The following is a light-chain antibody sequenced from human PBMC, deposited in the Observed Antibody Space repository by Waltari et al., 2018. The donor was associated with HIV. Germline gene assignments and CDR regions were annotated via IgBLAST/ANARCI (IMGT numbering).Light chain of an antibody. CDR3: AAWDDSLGGVV. CDR1: SSNIGSNY. J-gene: IGLJ2*01. V-gene: IGLV1-47*01. Sequence: QSVLTQPPSASGTPGQRVTISCSGSSSNIGSNYVYWYQQLPGTAHKDLVCRKNQRPSGVPDRFSGCNSSTSASLASGGLRSEDEADYYCAAWDDSLGGVVFGGGTKLTVL. CDR2: RKN.